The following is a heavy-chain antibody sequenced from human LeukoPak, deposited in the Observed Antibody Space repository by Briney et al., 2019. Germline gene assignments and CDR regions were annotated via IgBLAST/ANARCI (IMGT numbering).Heavy chain of an antibody. D-gene: IGHD2-15*01. CDR1: GVSISSDSYY. CDR2: FYTSGTT. CDR3: ARGYSFDP. V-gene: IGHV4-61*02. J-gene: IGHJ5*02. Sequence: PSETLSLTCTVSGVSISSDSYYWSWIRQPAGKGLEWIGRFYTSGTTNYNPSLKSRVTISVDTSKNQFSLNLSSVTAADTAVYYCARGYSFDPWGQGTLVTVSS.